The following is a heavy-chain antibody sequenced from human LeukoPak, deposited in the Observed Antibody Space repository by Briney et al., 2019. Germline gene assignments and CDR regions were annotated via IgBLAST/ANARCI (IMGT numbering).Heavy chain of an antibody. CDR3: ARVHYYDSSGYYTGWYFDY. CDR1: GGSISSGGYY. CDR2: IYYSGST. J-gene: IGHJ4*02. D-gene: IGHD3-22*01. V-gene: IGHV4-31*03. Sequence: PSQTLSLTCTVSGGSISSGGYYWSWIRQHPGKGLEWIGYIYYSGSTYYNPSPKSRVTISVDTSKNQFSLKLSSVTAADTAVYYCARVHYYDSSGYYTGWYFDYWGQGTLVTVSS.